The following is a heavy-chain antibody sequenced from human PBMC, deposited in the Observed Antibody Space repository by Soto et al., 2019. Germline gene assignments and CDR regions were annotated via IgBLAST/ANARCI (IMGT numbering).Heavy chain of an antibody. CDR2: IYYSGST. V-gene: IGHV4-39*01. Sequence: SETLSLTCTVSGGSISSSNYYWGWIRQPPGKGLEWIGSIYYSGSTYYNPSLKSRVTISLDTSKNQFSLKLSSVTAADTAVYYCASQLDIVATISSNYFDYWGQGTLVTVSS. CDR1: GGSISSSNYY. D-gene: IGHD5-12*01. CDR3: ASQLDIVATISSNYFDY. J-gene: IGHJ4*02.